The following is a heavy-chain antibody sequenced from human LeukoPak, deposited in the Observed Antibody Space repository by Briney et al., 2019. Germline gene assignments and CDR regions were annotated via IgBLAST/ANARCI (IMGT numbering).Heavy chain of an antibody. CDR2: ITSSGSLV. V-gene: IGHV3-11*04. CDR1: GFSFSDYY. J-gene: IGHJ3*02. Sequence: GGSLRLSCAASGFSFSDYYMSWIRQAPGKGLEWISYITSSGSLVYYADSVKGRFTISRDNANNTLYLQMNSLRAEDTAVYYCAKDSSGFAFDIWGQGTMVTVSS. CDR3: AKDSSGFAFDI. D-gene: IGHD3-22*01.